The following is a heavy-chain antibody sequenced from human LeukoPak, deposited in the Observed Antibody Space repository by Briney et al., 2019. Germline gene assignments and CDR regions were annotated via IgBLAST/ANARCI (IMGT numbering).Heavy chain of an antibody. Sequence: GGSLRLSCVVSGFTVSNNFMTWVRQAPGKGLEWVSAITTSGDNTYYAESVRGRFTISRDNSKNTLSLQMNSLRVEDTAVYYCARDLPGLVWFGNWGQGSLVTVSS. D-gene: IGHD3-10*01. CDR3: ARDLPGLVWFGN. CDR1: GFTVSNNF. CDR2: ITTSGDNT. J-gene: IGHJ4*02. V-gene: IGHV3-23*01.